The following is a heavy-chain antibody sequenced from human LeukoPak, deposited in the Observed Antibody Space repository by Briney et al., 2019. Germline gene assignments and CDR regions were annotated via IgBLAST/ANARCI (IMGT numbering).Heavy chain of an antibody. CDR1: GGSITSSGSY. J-gene: IGHJ5*02. CDR2: IYYSGST. D-gene: IGHD1-26*01. Sequence: SETLSLTCSVSGGSITSSGSYWGWIRQPPGKGLAWIGSIYYSGSTYYNPSLKSRVTISVDTSKNHFSLKLSSVTAADTAVYYCASARGRGFDPWGQGTLVTVSS. CDR3: ASARGRGFDP. V-gene: IGHV4-39*07.